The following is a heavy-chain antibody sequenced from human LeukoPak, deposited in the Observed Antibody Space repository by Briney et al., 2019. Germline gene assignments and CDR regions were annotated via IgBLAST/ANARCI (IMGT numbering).Heavy chain of an antibody. D-gene: IGHD6-13*01. CDR1: GYTSTGYY. Sequence: ASVKVSCKAPGYTSTGYYMHWVRQAPGQGLEWMGWINPNSGGTNYAQKFQGWVIMTRDTSISTAYMELSRLRSDDTAVYYCARAPYYSSSWYDYWGQGTLVTVSS. J-gene: IGHJ4*02. V-gene: IGHV1-2*04. CDR2: INPNSGGT. CDR3: ARAPYYSSSWYDY.